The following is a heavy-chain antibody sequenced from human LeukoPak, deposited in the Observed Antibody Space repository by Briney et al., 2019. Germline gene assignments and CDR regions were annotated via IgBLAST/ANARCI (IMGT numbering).Heavy chain of an antibody. J-gene: IGHJ4*02. CDR2: IKKKNDGVTT. V-gene: IGHV3-15*01. Sequence: KAGGSLRLSCAASGFTFSNACMSWVRQAPGKGLEWVGRIKKKNDGVTTDYTAPVKGRFTISRDDSKNTLYLQMDSLKSEDTAVYYCTTDGFDYWGQGTLVTVSS. CDR3: TTDGFDY. CDR1: GFTFSNAC.